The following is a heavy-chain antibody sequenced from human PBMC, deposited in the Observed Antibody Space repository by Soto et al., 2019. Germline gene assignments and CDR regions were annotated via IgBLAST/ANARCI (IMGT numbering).Heavy chain of an antibody. CDR3: AIRMLIRGHHYYMDV. CDR1: GDSLSVNRAD. J-gene: IGHJ6*03. V-gene: IGHV6-1*01. CDR2: TYYMSKWYI. Sequence: PSQTLCITCVIAGDSLSVNRADLNWIRKSSSRGLEWLGRTYYMSKWYIEYATSGTGRMTIKPNTSKNQFFLQLNPVTPEDTALYYCAIRMLIRGHHYYMDVWGQGTSVTVSS. D-gene: IGHD3-10*01.